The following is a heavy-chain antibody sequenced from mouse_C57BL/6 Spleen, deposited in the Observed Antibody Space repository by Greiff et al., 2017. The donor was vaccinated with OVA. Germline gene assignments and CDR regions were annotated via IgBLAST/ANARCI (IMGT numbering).Heavy chain of an antibody. CDR2: IDPNSGGT. CDR1: GYTFTSYW. V-gene: IGHV1-72*01. Sequence: QVQLQQPGAELVKPGASVKLSCKASGYTFTSYWMHWVKQRPGRGLEWIGRIDPNSGGTKYNEKFKSKATLTEDTPSRTAYMQLSSPASEDSAVYDYAGEDSPLFAYWGQGTLVTVSA. J-gene: IGHJ3*01. D-gene: IGHD6-1*01. CDR3: AGEDSPLFAY.